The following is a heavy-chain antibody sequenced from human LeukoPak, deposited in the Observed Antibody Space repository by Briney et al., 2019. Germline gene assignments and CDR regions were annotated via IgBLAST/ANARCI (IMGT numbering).Heavy chain of an antibody. V-gene: IGHV3-30*04. Sequence: RAGGSLRLSCAASGFTFSSYAMHWVRQAPGKGLEWVAVIAYDGSNKYDADSVKGRFTISRDNSKNTLYLQMNSLRAEDTAVYYCAGGRAVVAASDNWFDPWGQGTLVTVSS. CDR3: AGGRAVVAASDNWFDP. CDR2: IAYDGSNK. D-gene: IGHD2-15*01. CDR1: GFTFSSYA. J-gene: IGHJ5*02.